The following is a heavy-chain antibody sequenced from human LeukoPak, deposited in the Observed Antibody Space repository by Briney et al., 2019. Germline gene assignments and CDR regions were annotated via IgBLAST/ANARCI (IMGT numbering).Heavy chain of an antibody. D-gene: IGHD5-18*01. CDR2: IDSSETVL. V-gene: IGHV3-11*01. CDR1: GFTFSDHY. CDR3: TRDPDTSSKVDY. J-gene: IGHJ4*02. Sequence: PGGSLRLSCAASGFTFSDHYMSWIRQTPGKGLEWVSYIDSSETVLYNADSVKGRFTISRDNAKNSLFLQMNSLRAEDTAVYFCTRDPDTSSKVDYWGQGTLVTVSS.